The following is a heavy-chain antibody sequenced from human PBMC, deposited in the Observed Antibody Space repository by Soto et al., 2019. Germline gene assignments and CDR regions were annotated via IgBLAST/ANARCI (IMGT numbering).Heavy chain of an antibody. CDR1: GFTFSSYG. V-gene: IGHV3-33*01. CDR3: ARDWHSPHYGFDY. J-gene: IGHJ4*02. CDR2: IWYDGSNK. D-gene: IGHD4-17*01. Sequence: GGSLRLSCAASGFTFSSYGMHWVRQAPGKGLEWVAVIWYDGSNKYYADSVKGRFTISRDNSKNTLYLQMNSLRAEDTAVYYCARDWHSPHYGFDYWGQGTLVTVSS.